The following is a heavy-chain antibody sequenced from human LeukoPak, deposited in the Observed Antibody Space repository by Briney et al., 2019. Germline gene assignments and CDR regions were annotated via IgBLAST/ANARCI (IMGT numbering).Heavy chain of an antibody. CDR1: GYSFTSYW. Sequence: GESLKISCKGSGYSFTSYWIGWVRQMPGKGLEWMGIIYPGDSDTRYSPSFQGQVIISADKSVRTAFLQWSSLKASDTAMYYCVRHESGTYPIVYWGQGTLVTVSS. CDR3: VRHESGTYPIVY. J-gene: IGHJ4*02. D-gene: IGHD1-26*01. CDR2: IYPGDSDT. V-gene: IGHV5-51*01.